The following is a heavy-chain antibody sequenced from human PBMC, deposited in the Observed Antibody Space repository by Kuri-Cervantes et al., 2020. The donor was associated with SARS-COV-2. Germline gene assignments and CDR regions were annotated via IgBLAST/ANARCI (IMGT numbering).Heavy chain of an antibody. J-gene: IGHJ3*02. CDR2: IKSKSDDGTT. V-gene: IGHV3-15*01. Sequence: GESLKISWAASGFTFSNAWMSWVRQAPGKGLEWVGRIKSKSDDGTTDYAGPVKGRFTLSRDDLENTVYLQMNSLKPEDTAVYYCTTGGTTTSFAFDIWGQGTMVTVSS. CDR3: TTGGTTTSFAFDI. CDR1: GFTFSNAW. D-gene: IGHD1-1*01.